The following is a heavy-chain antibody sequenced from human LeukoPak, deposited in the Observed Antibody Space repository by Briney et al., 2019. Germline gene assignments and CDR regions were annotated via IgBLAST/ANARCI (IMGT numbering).Heavy chain of an antibody. CDR2: ISSSSSYI. J-gene: IGHJ6*02. Sequence: PGGSLRLSCAASGFTFSSYAMSWVRQAPGKGLEWVSSISSSSSYIYYADSVKGRFTISRDNAKNSLYLQMNSLRAEDTAVYYCARVLEGGGPYYYDSSGYLAICYYGMDVWGQGTTVTVSS. CDR3: ARVLEGGGPYYYDSSGYLAICYYGMDV. D-gene: IGHD3-22*01. V-gene: IGHV3-21*01. CDR1: GFTFSSYA.